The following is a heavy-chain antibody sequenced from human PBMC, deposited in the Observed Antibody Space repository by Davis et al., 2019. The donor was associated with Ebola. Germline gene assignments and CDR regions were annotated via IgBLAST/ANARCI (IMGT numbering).Heavy chain of an antibody. Sequence: SETLSLTCTVSGGYISSSSYYWGWIRQPPGKGLEWIGSIYYSGSTYYNPSLKSRVTISVDTSKNQFSLKLSSVTAADTAVYYCARHGNCISTSCPFDYWGQGTLVTVSS. J-gene: IGHJ4*02. CDR3: ARHGNCISTSCPFDY. D-gene: IGHD2-2*01. CDR2: IYYSGST. CDR1: GGYISSSSYY. V-gene: IGHV4-39*01.